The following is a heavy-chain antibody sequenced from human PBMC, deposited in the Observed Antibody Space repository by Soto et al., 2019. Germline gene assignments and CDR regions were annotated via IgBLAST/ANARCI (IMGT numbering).Heavy chain of an antibody. CDR1: GFPFSSYS. Sequence: GGPLRLSCPASGFPFSSYSMNWVRQAPVKGMEWVSYISSSSTYIYYADSVKGRFTNSRDNAEKSLLLEMNGVRAEDTAVYYCARLGLDNFFDSWGQGTLVTVSS. CDR3: ARLGLDNFFDS. J-gene: IGHJ4*02. CDR2: ISSSSTYI. D-gene: IGHD1-20*01. V-gene: IGHV3-21*01.